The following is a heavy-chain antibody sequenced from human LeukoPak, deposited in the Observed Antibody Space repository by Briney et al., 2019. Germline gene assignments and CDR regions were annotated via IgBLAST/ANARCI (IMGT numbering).Heavy chain of an antibody. Sequence: GGSLRLSCAASGFTFSDHYMDWVRQAPGKGLEWVSSISSSSSYIYYADSVKGRFTISRDNAKNSLYLQMNSLRAEDTAVYYCARGSGYDSLGYWGQGTLVTVSS. CDR3: ARGSGYDSLGY. J-gene: IGHJ4*02. V-gene: IGHV3-21*01. CDR1: GFTFSDHY. D-gene: IGHD5-12*01. CDR2: ISSSSSYI.